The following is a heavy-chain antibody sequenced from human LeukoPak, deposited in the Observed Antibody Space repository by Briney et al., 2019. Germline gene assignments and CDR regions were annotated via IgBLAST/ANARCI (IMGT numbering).Heavy chain of an antibody. CDR2: IYYSGST. CDR1: GGSISSYY. V-gene: IGHV4-59*01. D-gene: IGHD4-17*01. Sequence: SETLSLTCTVSGGSISSYYWSWIRQPPGKGLEWIGYIYYSGSTNYNPSLKSRVTISVDTSKNQFSLKLRSVTAADTAVYYCARDYGDVPPDWYYDLWGRGTLVTVSS. J-gene: IGHJ2*01. CDR3: ARDYGDVPPDWYYDL.